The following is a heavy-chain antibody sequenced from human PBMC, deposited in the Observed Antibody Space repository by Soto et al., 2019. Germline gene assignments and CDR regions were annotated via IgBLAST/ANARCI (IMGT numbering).Heavy chain of an antibody. V-gene: IGHV4-59*08. Sequence: PSETMSLTCPVSGGSISRYYGSWIRQPPGKGLEWIGYIYYSGSTNYNPSLKSRVTISVDTSKNQFSLKLSSVTAADTAVYSCARHVGAEAAAEGFDPWGQGTRVTVSS. D-gene: IGHD6-13*01. CDR3: ARHVGAEAAAEGFDP. J-gene: IGHJ5*02. CDR2: IYYSGST. CDR1: GGSISRYY.